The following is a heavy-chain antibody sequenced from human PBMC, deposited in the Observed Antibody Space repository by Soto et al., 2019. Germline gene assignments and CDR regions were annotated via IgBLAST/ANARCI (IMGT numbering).Heavy chain of an antibody. CDR3: AREYSSSWWGNWFDP. D-gene: IGHD6-13*01. Sequence: GGSLRLSCAASGFTFSSYAMHWVRQAPGKGLEWVAVISYDGSNKYYADSVKGRFTISRDNSKNTLYLQMNSLRAEDTAVYYCAREYSSSWWGNWFDPWRQGTLVTVSS. CDR2: ISYDGSNK. V-gene: IGHV3-30-3*01. CDR1: GFTFSSYA. J-gene: IGHJ5*02.